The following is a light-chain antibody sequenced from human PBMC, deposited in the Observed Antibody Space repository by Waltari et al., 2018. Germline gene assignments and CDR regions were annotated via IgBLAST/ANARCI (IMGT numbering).Light chain of an antibody. J-gene: IGKJ2*01. CDR3: HQYGSSPT. CDR1: QRVSSSY. CDR2: DAS. Sequence: EIVLTQSPGTLSLSPGERATPSCRASQRVSSSYLAWYQQKPGQAPSLLTYDASTRATGIPDRFSGGGSGTDFTLTIGRLEPEDFAVYYCHQYGSSPTFGQGTKLEIK. V-gene: IGKV3-20*01.